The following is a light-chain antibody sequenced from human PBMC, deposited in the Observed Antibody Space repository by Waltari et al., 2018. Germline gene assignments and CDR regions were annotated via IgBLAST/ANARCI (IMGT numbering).Light chain of an antibody. Sequence: IVLTPSPATLSLSPGESATLSCRASLSIDIYLAWYQPRPGQAPKLLIYDASNRATGIPARFRGSGSGTDFTLTISSLEPEDFAVYSCQQRSRWPLTFGGGTKVEI. CDR2: DAS. V-gene: IGKV3-11*01. CDR3: QQRSRWPLT. J-gene: IGKJ4*01. CDR1: LSIDIY.